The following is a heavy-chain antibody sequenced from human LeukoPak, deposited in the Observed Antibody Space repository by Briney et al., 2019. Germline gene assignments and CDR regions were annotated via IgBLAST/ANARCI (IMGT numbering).Heavy chain of an antibody. CDR3: AGDRYCGSGGCPMDV. CDR1: GFTFSSYW. CDR2: IKQDGSEK. J-gene: IGHJ6*03. D-gene: IGHD2-15*01. V-gene: IGHV3-7*01. Sequence: GGSLRLSCAASGFTFSSYWMSWVRQAPGKGLEWVANIKQDGSEKYYVDSVKGRFTISRDNAKNSLYLQMNSLRVEDTAVYYCAGDRYCGSGGCPMDVWGKGTTVTVSS.